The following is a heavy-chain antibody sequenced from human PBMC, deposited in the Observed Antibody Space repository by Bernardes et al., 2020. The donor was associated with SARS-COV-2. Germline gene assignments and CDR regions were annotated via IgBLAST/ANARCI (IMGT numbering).Heavy chain of an antibody. J-gene: IGHJ2*01. CDR2: ISVDGTTT. CDR1: GFILRDSW. D-gene: IGHD6-19*01. V-gene: IGHV3-74*01. Sequence: SLRLSCEASGFILRDSWMHWVRQVPGKGLVWVSRISVDGTTTNYADSVKGRFTVSRDKAKNTLYLQMNNLRVEDTAVYYCGKRAVTGSRWYFDLWGRGTLVTVAS. CDR3: GKRAVTGSRWYFDL.